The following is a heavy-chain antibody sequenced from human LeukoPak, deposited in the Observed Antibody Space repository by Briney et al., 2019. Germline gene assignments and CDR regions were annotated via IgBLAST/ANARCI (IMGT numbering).Heavy chain of an antibody. CDR2: IKPNSGGT. J-gene: IGHJ4*02. CDR3: ARGPHGRIYDILTGFDY. V-gene: IGHV1-2*02. Sequence: ASVKVSCKASGYTFTGYYMHWVRQAPGQGLEWMGWIKPNSGGTNYAQKFQGRVTMTRDTSISTAYVELSRLRSDDTAVYYCARGPHGRIYDILTGFDYWGQGTLVTVSS. CDR1: GYTFTGYY. D-gene: IGHD3-9*01.